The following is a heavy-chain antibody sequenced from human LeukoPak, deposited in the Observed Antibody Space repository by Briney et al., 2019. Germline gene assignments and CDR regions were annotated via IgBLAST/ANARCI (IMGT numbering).Heavy chain of an antibody. CDR3: AGLVGRCSSGLYYYYFDY. CDR2: IYDSGST. J-gene: IGHJ4*02. Sequence: IPSETLSLTCTVSGGSIRSSYYYWGWIRQPPGKGLEWIGSIYDSGSTYYNPSLKSRVTISVDTSKNQFFLNLSSVTAADTAVYYCAGLVGRCSSGLYYYYFDYWGQGTLVTVSS. CDR1: GGSIRSSYYY. V-gene: IGHV4-39*07. D-gene: IGHD2-2*01.